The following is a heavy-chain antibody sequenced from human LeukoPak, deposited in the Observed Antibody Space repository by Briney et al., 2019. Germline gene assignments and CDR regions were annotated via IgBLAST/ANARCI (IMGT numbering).Heavy chain of an antibody. J-gene: IGHJ4*02. D-gene: IGHD3-3*01. Sequence: SVKVSCKASGGTFSSYAISWVRQAPGQGLEWMGGIIPIFGTANYAQKFQSRVTITADESTSTAYMELSSLRSEDTAVYYCARVLDYDFWSGSSDWGQGTLVTVSS. CDR2: IIPIFGTA. CDR1: GGTFSSYA. CDR3: ARVLDYDFWSGSSD. V-gene: IGHV1-69*01.